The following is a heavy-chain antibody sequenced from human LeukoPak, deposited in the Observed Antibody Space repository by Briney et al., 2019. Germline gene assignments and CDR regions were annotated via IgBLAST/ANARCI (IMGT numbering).Heavy chain of an antibody. CDR2: SEGAGAVR. Sequence: GGSLSLSCVGSSIRLADHGMLWVRQVPGKPPALIARSEGAGAVREYAVSVKGRFTIPRDNARNTIHLEMNRLKVEDTAIYYCVASRWSGALDFWGQGSLVTVSS. CDR3: VASRWSGALDF. CDR1: SIRLADHG. V-gene: IGHV3-74*01. D-gene: IGHD3-3*01. J-gene: IGHJ4*02.